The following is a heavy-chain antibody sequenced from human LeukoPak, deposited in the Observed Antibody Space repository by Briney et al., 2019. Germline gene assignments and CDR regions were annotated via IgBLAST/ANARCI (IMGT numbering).Heavy chain of an antibody. CDR2: IAYNGRST. J-gene: IGHJ4*02. V-gene: IGHV3-64D*06. Sequence: GGSLRLSCSASGFTFSDYAMNWVRQAPGKGLEYVSAIAYNGRSTYCADSMKGRFTISRDNSKNTLYLQMSSLRVEDTAVYYCVKASSGFYYSDWGQGTLVTVSS. D-gene: IGHD3-22*01. CDR1: GFTFSDYA. CDR3: VKASSGFYYSD.